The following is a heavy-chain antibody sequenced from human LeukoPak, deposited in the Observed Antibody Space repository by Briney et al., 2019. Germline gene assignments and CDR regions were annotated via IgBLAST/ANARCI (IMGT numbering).Heavy chain of an antibody. D-gene: IGHD3-22*01. V-gene: IGHV3-74*01. J-gene: IGHJ4*02. CDR2: INSDGSST. CDR1: GFTFSSYW. Sequence: GGSLRLSCAASGFTFSSYWMHWVRQAPGKGLGWVSRINSDGSSTSYADSVKGRFTISRDNAKNTLYLQMNSLRAEDTAVYYCAMNQNYYDSSGSYDYWGQGTLVTVSS. CDR3: AMNQNYYDSSGSYDY.